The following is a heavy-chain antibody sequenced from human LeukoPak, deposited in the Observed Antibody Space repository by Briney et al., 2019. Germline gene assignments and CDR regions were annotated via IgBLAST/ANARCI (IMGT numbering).Heavy chain of an antibody. Sequence: VASVRVSCKVSGYTLTELSMHWVRQAPGKGLEWMGGFDPEDGETIYAQKFQGRVTMTEDTSTDTAYMELSSLRSEDTAVYYCATESPRNCSSTSCPSWGSYHYYGMDVWGKGTTVTVSS. V-gene: IGHV1-24*01. J-gene: IGHJ6*04. CDR3: ATESPRNCSSTSCPSWGSYHYYGMDV. CDR1: GYTLTELS. D-gene: IGHD2-2*01. CDR2: FDPEDGET.